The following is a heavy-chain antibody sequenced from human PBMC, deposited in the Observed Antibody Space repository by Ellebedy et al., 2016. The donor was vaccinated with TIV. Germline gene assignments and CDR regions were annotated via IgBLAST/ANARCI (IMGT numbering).Heavy chain of an antibody. CDR1: GFSLSKSF. J-gene: IGHJ4*02. CDR3: RPGHYSDA. Sequence: GESLKIPXAASGFSLSKSFMSWIRQAPGKGLEWVSTLTADGRSTYFADSVKGRFTISRDNSKNTVYLQMNSLRSEDTAVYYCRPGHYSDAWGQGTLVTVSS. CDR2: LTADGRST. V-gene: IGHV3-23*01.